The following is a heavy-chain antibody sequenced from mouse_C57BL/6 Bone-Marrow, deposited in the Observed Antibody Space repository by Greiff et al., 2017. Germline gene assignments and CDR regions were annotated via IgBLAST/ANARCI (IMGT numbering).Heavy chain of an antibody. CDR1: GFTFSSYA. V-gene: IGHV5-4*01. D-gene: IGHD2-4*01. CDR3: ARGPLYYDYDFDY. Sequence: EVQLVESGGGLVKPGGSLKLSCAASGFTFSSYAMSWVRQTPEKRLEWVATISDGGSYTYYPDNVKGRFTISRDNAKNNLYLQMSHLKSEDTAMYYCARGPLYYDYDFDYWGQGTTLTVSS. J-gene: IGHJ2*01. CDR2: ISDGGSYT.